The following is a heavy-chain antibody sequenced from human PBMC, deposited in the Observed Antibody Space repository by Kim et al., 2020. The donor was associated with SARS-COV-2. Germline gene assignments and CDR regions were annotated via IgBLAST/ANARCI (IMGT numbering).Heavy chain of an antibody. CDR3: VRGHKSFDL. Sequence: GGSLRLSCAASGFTLSDYFMDWVRQVPGKGLEWIGRSRHRPRNYTTEYAASVQGTFTVSRDDSKTSLHLLMTSLGTEDTAVYYCVRGHKSFDLWGQGTLVTVSS. J-gene: IGHJ5*02. CDR1: GFTLSDYF. CDR2: SRHRPRNYTT. V-gene: IGHV3-72*01.